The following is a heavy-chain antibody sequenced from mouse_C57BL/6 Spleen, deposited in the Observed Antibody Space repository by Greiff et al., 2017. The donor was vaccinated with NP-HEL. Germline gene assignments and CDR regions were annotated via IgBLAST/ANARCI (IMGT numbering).Heavy chain of an antibody. Sequence: EVHLVESGEGLVKPGGSLKLSCAASGFTFSSYAMSWVRQTPEKRLEWVAYISSGGDYIYYADTVKGRFTISRDNARNTLYLQMSSLKSEDTAMYYCTREYYGSRGGYFDVWGTGTTVTVSS. D-gene: IGHD1-1*01. V-gene: IGHV5-9-1*02. CDR1: GFTFSSYA. CDR3: TREYYGSRGGYFDV. J-gene: IGHJ1*03. CDR2: ISSGGDYI.